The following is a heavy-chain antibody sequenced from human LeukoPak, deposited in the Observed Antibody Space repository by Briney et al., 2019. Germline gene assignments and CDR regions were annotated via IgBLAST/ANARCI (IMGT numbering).Heavy chain of an antibody. CDR1: GGSISSYY. Sequence: PSETLSLTCTVSGGSISSYYWSWIRQPPGKGLEWIGYIYYSGSTNYNTSLKSRVTISVDTSKNQFSLRLSSVTAADTAVYYCARVGDETRGSYFDYWGQGTLVTVSS. D-gene: IGHD1-26*01. J-gene: IGHJ4*02. CDR2: IYYSGST. CDR3: ARVGDETRGSYFDY. V-gene: IGHV4-59*01.